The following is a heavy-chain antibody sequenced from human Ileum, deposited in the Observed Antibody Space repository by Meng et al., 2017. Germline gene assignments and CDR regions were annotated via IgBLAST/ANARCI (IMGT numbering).Heavy chain of an antibody. J-gene: IGHJ4*02. V-gene: IGHV4-61*01. Sequence: VQLQASSPGPVRPSATLSLTCTVSGGAVSSDSYFWRWIRQPPGKGLEWIGYIYFSGGTYYNPSLKSRVTISRDTSKKQFSLNLSSATAADTAVYYCATGSFSSDLPFDYWGQGTLVTVSS. CDR2: IYFSGGT. CDR3: ATGSFSSDLPFDY. D-gene: IGHD3-3*01. CDR1: GGAVSSDSYF.